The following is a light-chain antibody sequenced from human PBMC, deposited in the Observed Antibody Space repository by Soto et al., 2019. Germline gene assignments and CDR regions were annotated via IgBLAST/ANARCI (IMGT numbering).Light chain of an antibody. J-gene: IGKJ2*01. CDR1: QSVLYSSNNKNY. Sequence: DIVMTQSPDSLAVSLGERATINCKSSQSVLYSSNNKNYLAWYQQKPGQPPKLLIYWASTRESGVPDRSSGSGSGTDFTLTISSLQAEDVAVYYCQQYYGTLYTFGQGTKLEIK. V-gene: IGKV4-1*01. CDR3: QQYYGTLYT. CDR2: WAS.